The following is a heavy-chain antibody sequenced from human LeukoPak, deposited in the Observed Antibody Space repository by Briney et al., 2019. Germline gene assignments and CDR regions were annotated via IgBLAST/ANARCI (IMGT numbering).Heavy chain of an antibody. J-gene: IGHJ3*02. Sequence: SETLSLTCTVSGGSTSSSSYYWSWIRQPPGKGLEWIGEINHSGSTNYNPSLKSRVTISVDTSKNQFSLKLSSVTAADTAVYYCARTWNWGAFDIWGQGTMVTVSS. CDR2: INHSGST. CDR1: GGSTSSSSYY. D-gene: IGHD1-7*01. V-gene: IGHV4-39*07. CDR3: ARTWNWGAFDI.